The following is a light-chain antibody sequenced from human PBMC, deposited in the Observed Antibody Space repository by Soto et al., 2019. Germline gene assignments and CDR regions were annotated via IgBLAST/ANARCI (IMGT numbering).Light chain of an antibody. CDR2: AAS. CDR3: QQSYSTPLT. J-gene: IGKJ4*01. CDR1: QIISSY. Sequence: DIQMTQSPSSLSASVGDRVTITCRASQIISSYLNWYQQKPVKAPKLLIYAASSLQSGVPSRFSGSGSGTDFTLTISSLQPEDFATYYCQQSYSTPLTFGGGTKVDIK. V-gene: IGKV1-39*01.